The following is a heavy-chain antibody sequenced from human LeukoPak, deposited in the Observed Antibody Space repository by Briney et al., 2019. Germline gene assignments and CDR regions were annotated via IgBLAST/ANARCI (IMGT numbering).Heavy chain of an antibody. CDR1: GGSFSGFY. CDR2: ISSSGSTI. CDR3: ARGPVDSLNWFDP. J-gene: IGHJ5*02. Sequence: LSLTCAVYGGSFSGFYWSWIRQPPGKGLEWVSYISSSGSTIYYADSVKGRFTISRDNAKNSLYLQMNSLRAEDTAVYYCARGPVDSLNWFDPWGQGTLVTVSS. V-gene: IGHV3-11*01. D-gene: IGHD5-12*01.